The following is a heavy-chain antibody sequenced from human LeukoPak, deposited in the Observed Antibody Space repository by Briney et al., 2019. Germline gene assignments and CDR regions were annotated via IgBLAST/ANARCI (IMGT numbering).Heavy chain of an antibody. V-gene: IGHV3-48*01. CDR2: ISSSSSTI. D-gene: IGHD5-12*01. CDR1: GFTFSSYG. CDR3: AYYSGYDLEPLDY. J-gene: IGHJ4*02. Sequence: GGSLRLSCAASGFTFSSYGMTWVRQAPGKGLEWVSYISSSSSTIYYADSVKGRFTISRDNAKNSLYLQMNSLRAEDTAVYYCAYYSGYDLEPLDYWGQGTLVTVSS.